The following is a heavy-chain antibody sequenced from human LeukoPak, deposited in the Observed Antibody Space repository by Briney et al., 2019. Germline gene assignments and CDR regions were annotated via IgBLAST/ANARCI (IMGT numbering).Heavy chain of an antibody. CDR2: INEDGSEK. Sequence: PGRSLRLSCAASGFTFSAYWMSWVRQAPGKGLEWVANINEDGSEKYYVDSVKGRFTISRDSAKNSLYVQMNTLRAEDTAVYYCARLDRRPGIPAAGPGLYYYYYIDVWGKGTTVTVSS. J-gene: IGHJ6*03. D-gene: IGHD6-13*01. CDR1: GFTFSAYW. V-gene: IGHV3-7*01. CDR3: ARLDRRPGIPAAGPGLYYYYYIDV.